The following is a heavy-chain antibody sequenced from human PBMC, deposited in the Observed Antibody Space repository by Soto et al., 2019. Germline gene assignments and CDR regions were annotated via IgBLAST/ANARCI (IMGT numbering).Heavy chain of an antibody. CDR1: GFTFSSYA. Sequence: EVQLLESGGGLVQPGGSLRLSCAASGFTFSSYAMSWVRQAPGKGLGWVSAISGSGGSTYYADSVKGRFTISRDNSNNTLYLQMNSLRAEDTAVYYCAKDYSRARNSGVDYWGQGTLVTVSS. CDR3: AKDYSRARNSGVDY. CDR2: ISGSGGST. D-gene: IGHD1-7*01. V-gene: IGHV3-23*01. J-gene: IGHJ4*02.